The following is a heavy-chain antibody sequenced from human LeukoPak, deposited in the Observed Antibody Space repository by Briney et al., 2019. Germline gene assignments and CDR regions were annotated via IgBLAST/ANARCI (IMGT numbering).Heavy chain of an antibody. V-gene: IGHV3-66*01. CDR3: ARAAQSSNYGMGV. Sequence: GGSLRLSCAASGFIVSSNYVSWVRQAPGKGLDWVSVIYSGGVTFYADSVKGRFTISRDNSKNTVDLQMNSLRAEDTAVYYCARAAQSSNYGMGVWGQGTTVTVSS. D-gene: IGHD6-13*01. J-gene: IGHJ6*02. CDR2: IYSGGVT. CDR1: GFIVSSNY.